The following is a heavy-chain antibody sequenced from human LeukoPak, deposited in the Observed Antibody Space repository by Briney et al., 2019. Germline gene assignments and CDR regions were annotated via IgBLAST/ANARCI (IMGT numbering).Heavy chain of an antibody. J-gene: IGHJ4*02. V-gene: IGHV3-23*01. D-gene: IGHD3-22*01. CDR2: ISGSGAGT. Sequence: GGSLRLSCAASGFTFSSYAMSWVRQAPGKGLEWVSAISGSGAGTYYADPVKGRFTISRDNPKNTLYLQMKSLRVEDTAVYYCAKVPTYYDSSGYLDYWGQGTLVTVSS. CDR1: GFTFSSYA. CDR3: AKVPTYYDSSGYLDY.